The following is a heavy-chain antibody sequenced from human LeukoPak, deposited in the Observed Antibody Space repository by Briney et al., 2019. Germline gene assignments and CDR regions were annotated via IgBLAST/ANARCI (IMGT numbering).Heavy chain of an antibody. CDR1: GFTFSNYW. CDR2: IKQDGSEK. Sequence: GGSLRLSCAASGFTFSNYWITWVRQAPGKGLEWVANIKQDGSEKYYMDSVKGRFTTSRDNAKNSLFLQMNSLRAEDTAVYYCARGDRAGVTTGHFDYWGQGTLVTVSS. V-gene: IGHV3-7*03. J-gene: IGHJ4*02. CDR3: ARGDRAGVTTGHFDY. D-gene: IGHD1-26*01.